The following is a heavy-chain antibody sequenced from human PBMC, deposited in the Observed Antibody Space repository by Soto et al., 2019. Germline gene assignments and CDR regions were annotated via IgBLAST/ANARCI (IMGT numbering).Heavy chain of an antibody. Sequence: QVQLQESGPGLVQPSGTLSLTCAVSNDSVDTSDWWNWVRQPPGKGLEWIGEIFHGGNIYYNPYLKCRVTISLDKSKNEVSLQLSSVTAAYTAVYYCARDHQYEDTWSFDYWGQGVLVTGSS. CDR3: ARDHQYEDTWSFDY. CDR2: IFHGGNI. V-gene: IGHV4-4*02. J-gene: IGHJ4*02. D-gene: IGHD2-15*01. CDR1: NDSVDTSDW.